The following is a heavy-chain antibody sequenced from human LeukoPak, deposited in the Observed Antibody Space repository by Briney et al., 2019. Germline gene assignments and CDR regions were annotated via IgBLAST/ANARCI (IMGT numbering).Heavy chain of an antibody. D-gene: IGHD3-22*01. CDR2: IIPILGIA. J-gene: IGHJ4*02. CDR3: ARDGSSGYYHY. CDR1: GYTLTSYG. Sequence: ASVKVSCKASGYTLTSYGISWVRQAPGQGLEWMGRIIPILGIANYAQKFQGRVTITADKSTSTAYMELSSLRSEDTAVYYCARDGSSGYYHYWGQGTLVTVSS. V-gene: IGHV1-69*04.